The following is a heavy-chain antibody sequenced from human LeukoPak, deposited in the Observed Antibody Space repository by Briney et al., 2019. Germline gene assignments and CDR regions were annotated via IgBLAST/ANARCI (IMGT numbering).Heavy chain of an antibody. Sequence: PSETLSLTCTVSGDSFSSHYWTWIRQPPGKGLEWIGYISYIGSTNYNPSLKSRVTISIDTSKNQFSLKLTSVTAADTAVYYCARDLVTVTKGFDIWGQGTMVSVSS. CDR1: GDSFSSHY. J-gene: IGHJ3*02. CDR3: ARDLVTVTKGFDI. V-gene: IGHV4-59*11. D-gene: IGHD4-17*01. CDR2: ISYIGST.